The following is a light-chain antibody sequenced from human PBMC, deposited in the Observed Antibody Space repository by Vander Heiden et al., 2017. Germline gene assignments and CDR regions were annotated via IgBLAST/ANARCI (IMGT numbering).Light chain of an antibody. CDR2: DVS. J-gene: IGLJ1*01. Sequence: QSALTQPRSVSGSPVQSVTISCTGTSSDVGGYNYVSWYQQHPGKAPKLMIYDVSKWPSGVPDRFSGSRSGNTASLTISGLQAEDEADYYCCSFAGTYRFVFGTGTKVIVL. V-gene: IGLV2-11*01. CDR1: SSDVGGYNY. CDR3: CSFAGTYRFV.